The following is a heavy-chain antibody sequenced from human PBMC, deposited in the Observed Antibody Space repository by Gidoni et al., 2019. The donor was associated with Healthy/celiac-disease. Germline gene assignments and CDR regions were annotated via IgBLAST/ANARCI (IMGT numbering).Heavy chain of an antibody. V-gene: IGHV3-48*03. Sequence: EVQLVESVGGLVQPGGSLRLSCAASGFTFSSYEMNWVRQAPGKGLEWVSYISSSGSTIYYADSVKGRFTISRDNAKNSLYLQMNSLRAEDTAVYYCARRASIAAAGDSFDYWGQGTLVTVSS. D-gene: IGHD6-13*01. CDR3: ARRASIAAAGDSFDY. CDR1: GFTFSSYE. J-gene: IGHJ4*02. CDR2: ISSSGSTI.